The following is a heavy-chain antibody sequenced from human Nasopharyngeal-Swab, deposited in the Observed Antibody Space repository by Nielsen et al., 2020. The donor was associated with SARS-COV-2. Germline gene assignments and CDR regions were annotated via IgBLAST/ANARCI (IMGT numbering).Heavy chain of an antibody. CDR1: GLTFSGHW. CDR2: INGDGSTI. D-gene: IGHD5-12*01. CDR3: AKDRDSGDDSDDYYHYYGMDV. V-gene: IGHV3-74*01. Sequence: GGSLRLSCAASGLTFSGHWMHWVRQAPGRGLVWVSRINGDGSTISYAESVRGRFTISRDNAKNTLYLQMNSLRAEDTAVYYCAKDRDSGDDSDDYYHYYGMDVWGQGTTVTVSS. J-gene: IGHJ6*02.